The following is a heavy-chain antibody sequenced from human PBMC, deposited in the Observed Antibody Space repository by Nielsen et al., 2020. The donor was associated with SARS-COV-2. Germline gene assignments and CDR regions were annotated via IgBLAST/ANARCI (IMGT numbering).Heavy chain of an antibody. V-gene: IGHV1-2*06. CDR3: AREGDSNSWSAWFDT. D-gene: IGHD3-22*01. CDR1: GYTLSDFW. Sequence: ASVKVSCKSSGYTLSDFWIHWVRQAPGQGLEWMGRINPKNGATNYAQKFQGRVTVTRDTSSSTVYMDLSRLGFDDTAAYYCAREGDSNSWSAWFDTWGQGMLVTVSS. CDR2: INPKNGAT. J-gene: IGHJ5*02.